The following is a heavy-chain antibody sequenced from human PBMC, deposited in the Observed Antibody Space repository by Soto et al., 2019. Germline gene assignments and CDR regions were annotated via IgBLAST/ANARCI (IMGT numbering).Heavy chain of an antibody. Sequence: ASVKVSCKASGYTFTSYAMHWVRQAPGQRLEWMGWINAGNGNTKYSQKFQGRVTITRDTSASTAYMELSSLRSEDTAVYYCAREYYDDSSGYYGNFDYWGQGTLVTVS. V-gene: IGHV1-3*01. J-gene: IGHJ4*02. D-gene: IGHD3-22*01. CDR3: AREYYDDSSGYYGNFDY. CDR2: INAGNGNT. CDR1: GYTFTSYA.